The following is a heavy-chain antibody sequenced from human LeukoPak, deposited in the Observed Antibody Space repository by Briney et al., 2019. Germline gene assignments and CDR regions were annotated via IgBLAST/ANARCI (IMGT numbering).Heavy chain of an antibody. J-gene: IGHJ4*02. D-gene: IGHD3-22*01. CDR2: LSGSSVDT. CDR1: AFIFINFP. Sequence: PAGSLSLSCAASAFIFINFPMSWVRQAPGKGLEWISVLSGSSVDTASEENVKGRFTISRDNSRNTLYLQMNSLRAEDTAVYYCAKTIWDSRRYYYDYWGQGTLVTVSS. CDR3: AKTIWDSRRYYYDY. V-gene: IGHV3-23*01.